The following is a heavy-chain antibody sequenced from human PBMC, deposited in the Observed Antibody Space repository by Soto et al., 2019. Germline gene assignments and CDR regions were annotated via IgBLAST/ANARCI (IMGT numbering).Heavy chain of an antibody. CDR3: ARGAGYVYSF. CDR1: GFTVSSNY. D-gene: IGHD5-12*01. Sequence: EVQLVESGGGLVQPGGSLRRSCAASGFTVSSNYMSWVRQAPGKGLECVSVIYSGGSTYYADSVKGRFTISRDTSKNTLYLQMNSLRVEDTAVYYCARGAGYVYSFWGQGTLVTVSS. J-gene: IGHJ4*02. CDR2: IYSGGST. V-gene: IGHV3-66*01.